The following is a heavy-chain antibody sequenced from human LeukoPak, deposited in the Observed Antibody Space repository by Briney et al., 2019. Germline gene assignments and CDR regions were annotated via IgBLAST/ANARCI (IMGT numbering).Heavy chain of an antibody. Sequence: GGSLKISCQGSGYTFTSYWIAWVRQMPGKGLEWMGSTYPGKSDTRYSPSFQGQVTISADKTISTAYLQWSSLKASDTAMYYCARRHYGSGSYYYDYWGQGTLVTVSS. CDR3: ARRHYGSGSYYYDY. CDR1: GYTFTSYW. CDR2: TYPGKSDT. J-gene: IGHJ4*02. V-gene: IGHV5-51*01. D-gene: IGHD3-10*01.